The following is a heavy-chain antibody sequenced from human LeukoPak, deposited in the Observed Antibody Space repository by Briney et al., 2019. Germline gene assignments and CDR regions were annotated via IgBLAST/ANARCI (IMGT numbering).Heavy chain of an antibody. V-gene: IGHV3-23*01. D-gene: IGHD3-22*01. Sequence: GGSLRLSCVASGFIFRSSVMSWVRQAPGKGLEWVSGISGSGGSTNYADSVKGRFTISRDYSRNILYLQMNSLRAEDTAIYYCAKPDVRGYYYYFGNWGQGTLVTVSS. CDR3: AKPDVRGYYYYFGN. CDR1: GFIFRSSV. CDR2: ISGSGGST. J-gene: IGHJ4*02.